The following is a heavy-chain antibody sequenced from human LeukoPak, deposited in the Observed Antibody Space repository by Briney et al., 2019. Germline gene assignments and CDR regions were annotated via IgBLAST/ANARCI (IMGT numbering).Heavy chain of an antibody. J-gene: IGHJ6*03. Sequence: GGPLRLSCTASEFSISYYAMSWVRQAPGKGLEWVSADTSSTTSTYYASSVRGRFTISRDNSMNTLYLQMNSLRADDTAVYYCSKAPLGACAGAVCYYLDVWGKGTTVIVSS. CDR1: EFSISYYA. D-gene: IGHD2-8*02. CDR2: DTSSTTST. V-gene: IGHV3-23*01. CDR3: SKAPLGACAGAVCYYLDV.